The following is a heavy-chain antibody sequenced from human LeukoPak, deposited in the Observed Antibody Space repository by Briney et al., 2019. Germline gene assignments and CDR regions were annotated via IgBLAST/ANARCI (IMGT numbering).Heavy chain of an antibody. CDR1: GNSITNSYH. V-gene: IGHV4-39*01. CDR2: IFHSGST. J-gene: IGHJ4*02. CDR3: ARLGQWLRQGYFDY. Sequence: SETLSLTCNVSGNSITNSYHWGWIRQPPGKGLEWIRSIFHSGSTDYNPSLKSRVTISVDTAKNQFSLKLNSVTAADTAVYYCARLGQWLRQGYFDYWGQGTLLTVSS. D-gene: IGHD6-19*01.